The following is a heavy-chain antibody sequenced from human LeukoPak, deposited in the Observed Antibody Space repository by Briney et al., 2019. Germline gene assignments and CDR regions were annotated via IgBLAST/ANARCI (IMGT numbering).Heavy chain of an antibody. CDR3: VRSRAASLGYFDS. V-gene: IGHV3-43D*03. CDR1: GFIFNDYA. Sequence: PGGSLRLSCAVSGFIFNDYALHWVRQVPGEGLEWLSFSGWTGIGTDYGDSVKGRFTISRDDSKNSLYLQMHSLRSEDSALYYCVRSRAASLGYFDSWGQGTLVTVSS. J-gene: IGHJ4*02. D-gene: IGHD7-27*01. CDR2: SGWTGIGT.